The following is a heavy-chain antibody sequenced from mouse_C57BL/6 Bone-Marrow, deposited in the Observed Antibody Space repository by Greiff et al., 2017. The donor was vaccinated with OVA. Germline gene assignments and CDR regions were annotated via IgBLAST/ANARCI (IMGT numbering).Heavy chain of an antibody. V-gene: IGHV1-52*01. CDR2: IDPSDSET. D-gene: IGHD3-2*02. CDR1: GYTFTSYW. CDR3: AIRGGLRLRGCYYFDY. J-gene: IGHJ2*01. Sequence: QVQLQQPGAELVRPGSSVKLSCKASGYTFTSYWMHWVKQRPIQGLEWIGNIDPSDSETHYNQKFKDKATLTVDKSSSTAYMQLSSLTSEDSAVYYCAIRGGLRLRGCYYFDYWGQGTTLTVSS.